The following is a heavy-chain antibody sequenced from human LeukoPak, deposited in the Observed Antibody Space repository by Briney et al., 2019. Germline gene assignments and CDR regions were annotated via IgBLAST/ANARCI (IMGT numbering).Heavy chain of an antibody. Sequence: GASVKVSCKASGYTFTGYYMHWVRQAPGQGLEWMGWINPSSGGTNYAQKFQGRVTMTRDTSISTAYMELSRLRSDDTAVYYCASGDRLGELLVMDVWGKGTTVTVSS. J-gene: IGHJ6*03. V-gene: IGHV1-2*02. D-gene: IGHD3-16*01. CDR1: GYTFTGYY. CDR3: ASGDRLGELLVMDV. CDR2: INPSSGGT.